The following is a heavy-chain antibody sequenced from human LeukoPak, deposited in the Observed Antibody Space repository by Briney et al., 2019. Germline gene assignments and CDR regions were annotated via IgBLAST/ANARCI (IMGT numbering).Heavy chain of an antibody. V-gene: IGHV3-53*01. CDR2: IYSGGSS. Sequence: PGGSLRLSCAASGFTVSSNSMNWVRQAPGKGLEWVSVIYSGGSSSYADSVKGRFTISRDNSKNTLYLQMNRLRAEDTAVYYCASRATVTTDRFWFDPWGQGTLVTVSS. D-gene: IGHD4-11*01. CDR3: ASRATVTTDRFWFDP. CDR1: GFTVSSNS. J-gene: IGHJ5*02.